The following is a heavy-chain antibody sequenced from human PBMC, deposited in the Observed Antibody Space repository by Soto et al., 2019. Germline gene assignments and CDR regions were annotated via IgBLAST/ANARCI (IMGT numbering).Heavy chain of an antibody. V-gene: IGHV1-18*01. CDR3: ASPGTEPYCSGGSCPIPHSANAFGI. D-gene: IGHD2-15*01. Sequence: GASVKVSCKASGYTFTSYGISWVRQAPGQGLEWMGWISAYNGNTNYAQKLQGRVTMTTDTSTSTAYMELRSLRSDDTAVYYCASPGTEPYCSGGSCPIPHSANAFGIWGQGTMVTVSS. CDR1: GYTFTSYG. J-gene: IGHJ3*02. CDR2: ISAYNGNT.